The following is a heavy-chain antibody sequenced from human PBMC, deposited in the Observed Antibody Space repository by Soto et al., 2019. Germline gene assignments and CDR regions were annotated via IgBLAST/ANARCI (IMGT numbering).Heavy chain of an antibody. CDR1: GFTFNTYS. CDR3: ARDDYPYYDDSSGYHFDY. CDR2: ISSSSSTI. J-gene: IGHJ4*02. V-gene: IGHV3-48*01. D-gene: IGHD3-22*01. Sequence: GGSLRLSCAASGFTFNTYSMNWVRQAPGKGLEWVSYISSSSSTIHYADSVKGRFTISRDNAKNSLYLQMNSLRAEDTAVYYCARDDYPYYDDSSGYHFDYWGQGTLVTVSS.